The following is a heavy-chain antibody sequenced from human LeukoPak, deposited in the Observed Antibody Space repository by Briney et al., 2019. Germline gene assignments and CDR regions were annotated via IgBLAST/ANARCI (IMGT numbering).Heavy chain of an antibody. CDR1: GLTFSDYG. J-gene: IGHJ4*02. CDR2: IYYDGSNK. V-gene: IGHV3-33*01. D-gene: IGHD2-15*01. Sequence: QVQLVESGGGVVHPGRSLRLSCAASGLTFSDYGMHWVRQAPGKGLEWVSLIYYDGSNKYYADSVKGRFTISRDNSRNTLYLQMNSLRVKDTAVYYCARDRATRYFDYWGQGTLVTVSS. CDR3: ARDRATRYFDY.